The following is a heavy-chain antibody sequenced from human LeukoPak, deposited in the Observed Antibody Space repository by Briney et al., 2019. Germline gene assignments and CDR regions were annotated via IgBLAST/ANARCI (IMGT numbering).Heavy chain of an antibody. V-gene: IGHV1-69*05. CDR3: AREGPYNYDFWSGYYPYYFDY. CDR2: IIPIFGTA. D-gene: IGHD3-3*01. J-gene: IGHJ4*02. Sequence: GSSVKVSCKASGGTFSSYAISWVRQAPGQGLEWMGGIIPIFGTANYAQKFQGRVTITTDESTSTAYMELSSLRSEDTAVYYCAREGPYNYDFWSGYYPYYFDYWGQGTLVTVSS. CDR1: GGTFSSYA.